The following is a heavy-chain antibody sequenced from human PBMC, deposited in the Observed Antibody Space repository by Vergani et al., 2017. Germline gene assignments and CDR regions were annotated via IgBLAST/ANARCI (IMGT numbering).Heavy chain of an antibody. J-gene: IGHJ6*03. Sequence: QLQLQESGPGLVKPSETLSLTCTVSGDSINSSTYYWGWIRQTPEKGLEWIGRVYYTGSTYYNPSLTSRVTMSIDTSKNVFSLRMTSVTAAATAVYYCARQTEGDHYYYYLDAWAKGAAVTVSS. CDR2: VYYTGST. CDR3: ARQTEGDHYYYYLDA. CDR1: GDSINSSTYY. D-gene: IGHD1-26*01. V-gene: IGHV4-39*01.